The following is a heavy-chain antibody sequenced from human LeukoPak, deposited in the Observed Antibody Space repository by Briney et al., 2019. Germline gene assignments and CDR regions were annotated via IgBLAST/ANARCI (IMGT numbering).Heavy chain of an antibody. J-gene: IGHJ5*02. D-gene: IGHD1-26*01. Sequence: SETLSLTCTVSGRSISSYYWSWIRQPPGKGLEWIGYIYYSGSTNYNPSLKSRVTISVDTSKNQFSLKLSSVTAADTAVYYCARGSGVGWFDPWGQGTLVTVSS. CDR2: IYYSGST. CDR3: ARGSGVGWFDP. CDR1: GRSISSYY. V-gene: IGHV4-59*01.